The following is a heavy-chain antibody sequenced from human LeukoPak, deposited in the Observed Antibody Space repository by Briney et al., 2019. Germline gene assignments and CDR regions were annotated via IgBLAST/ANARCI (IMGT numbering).Heavy chain of an antibody. CDR1: GITFSRFW. V-gene: IGHV3-7*03. CDR2: INQDGSEK. CDR3: ARGDTAMVRDY. Sequence: GGSLRLPCAASGITFSRFWMSWVRQAPGKGLQWVANINQDGSEKHYVDSVKGRFTISRDNAENSLYLQMNSLRAEDTAVYYCARGDTAMVRDYWGQGTLVTVSS. D-gene: IGHD5-18*01. J-gene: IGHJ4*02.